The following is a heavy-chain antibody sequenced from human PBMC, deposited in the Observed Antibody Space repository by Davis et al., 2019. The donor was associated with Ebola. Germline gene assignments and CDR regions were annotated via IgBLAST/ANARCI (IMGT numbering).Heavy chain of an antibody. J-gene: IGHJ4*02. D-gene: IGHD6-19*01. CDR2: ISSSGSTI. CDR1: GFTFSSYE. CDR3: ARGARQQWLFWIPFDY. V-gene: IGHV3-48*03. Sequence: GESLKISCAASGFTFSSYEMNWVRQAQGKGLEWVSYISSSGSTIYYADSVKGRFTISRDNAKNSLYLQMNSLRAEDTAVYYCARGARQQWLFWIPFDYWGQGTLVTVSS.